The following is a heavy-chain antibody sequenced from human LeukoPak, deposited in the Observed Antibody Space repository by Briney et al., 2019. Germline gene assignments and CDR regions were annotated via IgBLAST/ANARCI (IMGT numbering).Heavy chain of an antibody. D-gene: IGHD1/OR15-1a*01. J-gene: IGHJ4*02. CDR3: ARDVNTPEYYFDY. V-gene: IGHV1-69*13. CDR1: GYTFTGYY. Sequence: VASVKVSCKASGYTFTGYYMHWVRQAPGQGLEWMGGIIPIFGTANYAQKFQGRVTITADESTSTAYMELSSLRSEDTAVYYCARDVNTPEYYFDYWGQGTLVTVSS. CDR2: IIPIFGTA.